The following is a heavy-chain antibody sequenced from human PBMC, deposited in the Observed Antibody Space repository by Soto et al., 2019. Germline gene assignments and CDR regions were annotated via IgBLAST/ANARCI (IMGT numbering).Heavy chain of an antibody. CDR3: ARDDSSGWSDYYYGMDV. J-gene: IGHJ6*02. CDR2: ISYDGSNK. CDR1: GFTFSSYA. Sequence: QVQLVESGGGVVQPGRSLRLSCAASGFTFSSYAMHWVRQAPGKGLEWVAVISYDGSNKYYADSVKGRFTISRDNSKXXXXXXXXXXXXXXXXVYYCARDDSSGWSDYYYGMDVWGQGTTVTVSS. D-gene: IGHD6-19*01. V-gene: IGHV3-30-3*01.